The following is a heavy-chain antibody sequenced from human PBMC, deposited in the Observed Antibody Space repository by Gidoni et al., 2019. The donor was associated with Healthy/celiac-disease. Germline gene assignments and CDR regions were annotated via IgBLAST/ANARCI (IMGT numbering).Heavy chain of an antibody. V-gene: IGHV3-9*01. CDR1: GFTFDDYA. J-gene: IGHJ6*03. CDR2: ISWNSGSI. D-gene: IGHD5-12*01. Sequence: EVQLVESGGGLVQPGRSLRLSCAASGFTFDDYALHWVRQAPGKGLEWVSGISWNSGSIGYADSVKGRFTISRDNAKNSLYLQMNSLRAEDTALYYCAKVGYSGYEIPLGPTDSYYYYMDVWGKGTTVTVSS. CDR3: AKVGYSGYEIPLGPTDSYYYYMDV.